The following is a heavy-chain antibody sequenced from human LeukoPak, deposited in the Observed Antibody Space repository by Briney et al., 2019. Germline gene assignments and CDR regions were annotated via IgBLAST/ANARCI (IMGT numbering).Heavy chain of an antibody. V-gene: IGHV1-46*01. J-gene: IGHJ4*02. CDR2: INPSGGST. Sequence: ASVKVSCKASGYTFTSYYMHWGRQAPGQGLEWMGIINPSGGSTSYAQKFQGRVTMTRDMSTSTVYMELSSLRSEDTAVYYCARGKGYCSSTSCSAYDYWGQGTLVTVSS. CDR3: ARGKGYCSSTSCSAYDY. CDR1: GYTFTSYY. D-gene: IGHD2-2*01.